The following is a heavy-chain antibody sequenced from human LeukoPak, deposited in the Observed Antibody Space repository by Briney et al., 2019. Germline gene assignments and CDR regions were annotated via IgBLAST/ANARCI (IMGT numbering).Heavy chain of an antibody. CDR3: ARASDYYYDSSGHFDY. D-gene: IGHD3-22*01. V-gene: IGHV1-46*01. J-gene: IGHJ4*02. CDR2: INPSGGST. CDR1: GYTFTGYY. Sequence: ASVKVSCKASGYTFTGYYMHWVRQAPGQGLEWMGIINPSGGSTSYAQKFQGRVTMTRDTSTSTVYMELSSLRSEDTAVYYCARASDYYYDSSGHFDYWGQGTLVTVSS.